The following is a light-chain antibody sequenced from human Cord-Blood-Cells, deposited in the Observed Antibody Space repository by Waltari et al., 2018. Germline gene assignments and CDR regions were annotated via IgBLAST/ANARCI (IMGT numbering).Light chain of an antibody. CDR2: RKS. J-gene: IGLJ3*02. V-gene: IGLV7-43*01. CDR1: PGPVTSGYY. CDR3: RLYYGGAQM. Sequence: QTVVPQEPSLTVSPGGTVTLTCASNPGPVTSGYYPNWFQQKPGKAPRARIYRKSNKPSWPPARCAASLIGGKAALTMSGVQPEDEAEYYCRLYYGGAQMFGGGTKVTVL.